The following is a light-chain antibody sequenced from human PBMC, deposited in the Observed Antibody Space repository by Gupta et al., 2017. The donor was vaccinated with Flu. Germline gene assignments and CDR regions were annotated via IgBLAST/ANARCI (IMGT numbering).Light chain of an antibody. CDR1: QSISSW. V-gene: IGKV1-5*03. J-gene: IGKJ1*01. Sequence: DIQMTQPPSTLSASVGDRVTITCRASQSISSWLAWYQQKPGKAPKLLIYKASSLESGVPSRFNGSGSGTEFTLTISSLQPDDFATYYCQQYNTYWTFGQGTKVEIK. CDR2: KAS. CDR3: QQYNTYWT.